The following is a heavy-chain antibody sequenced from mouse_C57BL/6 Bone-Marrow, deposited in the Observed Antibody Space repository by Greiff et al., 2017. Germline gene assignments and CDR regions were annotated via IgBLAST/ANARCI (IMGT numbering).Heavy chain of an antibody. CDR2: INPNYGTT. Sequence: EVQLQQSGPELVKPGASVKISCKASGYSFTDYNMNWVQQSNGKSLEWIGVINPNYGTTSYNQQFKGKATFTIDQSYSPAYMQLNSQTSEYSAVYYWARGSYGPWFADWGKGTLVTVSA. D-gene: IGHD1-2*01. CDR3: ARGSYGPWFAD. CDR1: GYSFTDYN. J-gene: IGHJ3*01. V-gene: IGHV1-39*01.